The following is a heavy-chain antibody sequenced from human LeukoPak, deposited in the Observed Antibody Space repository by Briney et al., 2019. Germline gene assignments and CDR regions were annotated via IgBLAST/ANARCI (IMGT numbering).Heavy chain of an antibody. D-gene: IGHD3-22*01. Sequence: SETLSLTCTVSGGSISSSSYYWGWIRQPPGKGLEWIGSIYYSGSTYYNPSLKSRVTISVDTSKNQFSLKLSSVTAADTAVYCCASLGLSSGYVFDYWGQGTLVTVSS. CDR2: IYYSGST. V-gene: IGHV4-39*01. J-gene: IGHJ4*02. CDR3: ASLGLSSGYVFDY. CDR1: GGSISSSSYY.